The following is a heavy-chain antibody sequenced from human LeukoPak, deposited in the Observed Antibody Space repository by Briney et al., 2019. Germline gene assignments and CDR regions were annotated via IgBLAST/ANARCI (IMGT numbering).Heavy chain of an antibody. CDR2: ISGSGGST. Sequence: GGSLRLSCAASGFTFSSYAMGWVRQAPGKGLEWVSAISGSGGSTYYADSVKGRFTISRDNAKNSVYLQMNSLTAADTAVYYCARGKVDFAFWGQGTLVTVSS. D-gene: IGHD3-9*01. CDR1: GFTFSSYA. V-gene: IGHV3-23*01. CDR3: ARGKVDFAF. J-gene: IGHJ4*02.